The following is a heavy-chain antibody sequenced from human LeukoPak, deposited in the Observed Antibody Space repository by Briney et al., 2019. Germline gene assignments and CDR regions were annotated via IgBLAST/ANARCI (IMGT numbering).Heavy chain of an antibody. CDR2: ISYDGSNK. D-gene: IGHD3-9*01. CDR1: GFTFSSYS. V-gene: IGHV3-30*03. Sequence: GGSLRLSCAASGFTFSSYSMNWVRQAPGKGLEWVAVISYDGSNKYYADSVKGRFTISRDNSKNTLYLQMNSLRAEDTAVYYCARDLDYDILTGPGYWGQGTLVTVSS. CDR3: ARDLDYDILTGPGY. J-gene: IGHJ4*02.